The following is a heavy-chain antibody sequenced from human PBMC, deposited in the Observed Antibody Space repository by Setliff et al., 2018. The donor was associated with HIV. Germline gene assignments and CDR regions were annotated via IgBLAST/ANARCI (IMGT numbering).Heavy chain of an antibody. CDR3: ARHEGRSYYDYVWGSSRPVDAFDI. CDR2: IFYSGIT. D-gene: IGHD3-16*02. CDR1: GVSFTSRSYY. V-gene: IGHV4-39*01. Sequence: PSETLSLTCTVSGVSFTSRSYYWGWIRQPPGKGLEWIGSIFYSGITYYNPSLKSRVTISVDTSKNQFSLKLSSVTAADTAVYYCARHEGRSYYDYVWGSSRPVDAFDIWGQGTMVTVSS. J-gene: IGHJ3*02.